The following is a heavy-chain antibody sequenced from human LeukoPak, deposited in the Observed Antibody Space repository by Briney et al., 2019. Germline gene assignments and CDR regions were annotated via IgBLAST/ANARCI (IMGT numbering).Heavy chain of an antibody. Sequence: GSLRLSCAASGLTFSSYGMSWVRQAPGKGLEWVSGISGGGGSTYYADSVKGRFTISRDNSKNTLYLQMNSLRAEDTAVYYCARRYYYDSSGYLHWGQGTLVTVSS. CDR3: ARRYYYDSSGYLH. V-gene: IGHV3-23*01. J-gene: IGHJ4*02. D-gene: IGHD3-22*01. CDR1: GLTFSSYG. CDR2: ISGGGGST.